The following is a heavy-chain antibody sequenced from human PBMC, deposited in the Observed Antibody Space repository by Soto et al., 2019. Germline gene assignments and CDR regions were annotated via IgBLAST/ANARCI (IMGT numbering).Heavy chain of an antibody. CDR2: IIPILGIA. D-gene: IGHD2-2*01. Sequence: ASVKVSCKASGGTFSSYAISWVRQAPGQGLEWMGGIIPILGIANYAQKFQGRVTITADKSTSTAYMELSSLRSEDTAVYYCASVEVRSSSTSSYYYYGMDVWGQGTTVTVSS. V-gene: IGHV1-69*10. J-gene: IGHJ6*02. CDR1: GGTFSSYA. CDR3: ASVEVRSSSTSSYYYYGMDV.